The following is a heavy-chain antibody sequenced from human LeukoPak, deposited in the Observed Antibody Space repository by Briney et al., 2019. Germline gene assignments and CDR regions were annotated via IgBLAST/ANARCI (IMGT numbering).Heavy chain of an antibody. CDR3: ARNDGDYGSPSDY. CDR2: IYYSGST. CDR1: GGSISSISNY. J-gene: IGHJ4*02. Sequence: ASETLSLTCSVFGGSISSISNYWGWIRQPPGRGLEWIGCIYYSGSTYYNPSLKSRVTISVDTSKNQCSLKLSSVTAADTAVYYCARNDGDYGSPSDYWGQGTLVTVSS. V-gene: IGHV4-39*01. D-gene: IGHD4-17*01.